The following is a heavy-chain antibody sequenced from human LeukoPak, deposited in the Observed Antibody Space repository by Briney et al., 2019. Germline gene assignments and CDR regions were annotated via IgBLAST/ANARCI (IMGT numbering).Heavy chain of an antibody. CDR3: ARGLNTVTTLGWAYYYYGMDV. CDR2: INPSGGGT. J-gene: IGHJ6*02. D-gene: IGHD4-17*01. V-gene: IGHV1-46*01. Sequence: ASVKVSRKASGYILTSYYIHWVRQAPGQGLEWMGIINPSGGGTTYPQKFQGRVTMTRDTSTSTVSMELSSLRSEDTAVYYCARGLNTVTTLGWAYYYYGMDVWGQGTTVTVSS. CDR1: GYILTSYY.